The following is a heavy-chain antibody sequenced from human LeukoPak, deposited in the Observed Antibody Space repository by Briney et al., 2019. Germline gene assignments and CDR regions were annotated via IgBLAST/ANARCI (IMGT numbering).Heavy chain of an antibody. D-gene: IGHD4-17*01. CDR1: GFTFSSYG. J-gene: IGHJ2*01. V-gene: IGHV3-30*18. Sequence: GGSPRLSCAASGFTFSSYGIHWVRQAPGKGLEWVAVISYDGSNKDYADSVMVRFTISRDNSKNTLYLHMNSLRAEDTAVYYCAKRGDYGDYPFYFDLWGRGTLVTVSS. CDR3: AKRGDYGDYPFYFDL. CDR2: ISYDGSNK.